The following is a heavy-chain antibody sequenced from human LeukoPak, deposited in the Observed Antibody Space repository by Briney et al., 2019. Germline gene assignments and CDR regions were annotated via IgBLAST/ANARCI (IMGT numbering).Heavy chain of an antibody. V-gene: IGHV1-69*04. CDR2: IIPILGIA. CDR1: GGTFSSYA. D-gene: IGHD3-22*01. J-gene: IGHJ4*02. CDR3: ARGMYDSSGYYALGY. Sequence: GASVTVSFKASGGTFSSYAISWVRQAPGQGLEWMGRIIPILGIANYAQKFQGRVTITADKSTSTAYMELSSLRSEDTAVYYCARGMYDSSGYYALGYWGQGTLVTVSS.